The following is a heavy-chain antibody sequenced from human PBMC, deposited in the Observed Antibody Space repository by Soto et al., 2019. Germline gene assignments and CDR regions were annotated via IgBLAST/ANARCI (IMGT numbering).Heavy chain of an antibody. D-gene: IGHD3-3*01. CDR2: IGCDGSNK. J-gene: IGHJ4*02. CDR1: GFTFSSYG. V-gene: IGHV3-33*01. Sequence: QVQLVESGGGVVQPGRSLRLSCAASGFTFSSYGMHWVRQAPGKGLEWVAVIGCDGSNKYYADSVKGRFTISRDNSKNTLYRQMNSLTAEDPAVYYCARGLYDFWSGFNRDYWGQGTLVTVSS. CDR3: ARGLYDFWSGFNRDY.